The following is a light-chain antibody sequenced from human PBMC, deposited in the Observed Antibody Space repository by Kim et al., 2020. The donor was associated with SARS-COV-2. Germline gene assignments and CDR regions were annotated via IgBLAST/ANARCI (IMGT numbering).Light chain of an antibody. J-gene: IGLJ3*02. Sequence: QSVLTQPLSVSGAPGQRVTISCTGSNSNIGAGYDVHWYQQLPGTAPKLLSYGDNNRPSGFPDRFSASKSGTSASLAVTGLQAEDEADYYCQSYDSSLSGARVFGGGTQLTVL. CDR2: GDN. CDR3: QSYDSSLSGARV. CDR1: NSNIGAGYD. V-gene: IGLV1-40*01.